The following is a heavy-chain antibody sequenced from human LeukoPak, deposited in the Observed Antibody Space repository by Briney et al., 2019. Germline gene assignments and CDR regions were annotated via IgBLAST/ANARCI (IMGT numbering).Heavy chain of an antibody. J-gene: IGHJ5*02. V-gene: IGHV3-23*01. Sequence: PGGSLRLSCAASGFTFSTYAMSWVRQAPGKGLEWVSIISDSGGTTYYADSVKGRFTISRDNSKSTLYLQMNGLRAEDTAVYYCAKGGFSTCFDPWGQGTLVTVFS. CDR3: AKGGFSTCFDP. D-gene: IGHD3-10*01. CDR1: GFTFSTYA. CDR2: ISDSGGTT.